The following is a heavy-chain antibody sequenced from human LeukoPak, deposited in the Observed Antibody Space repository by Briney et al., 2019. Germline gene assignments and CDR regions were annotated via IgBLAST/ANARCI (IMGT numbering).Heavy chain of an antibody. V-gene: IGHV3-23*01. J-gene: IGHJ6*02. CDR1: GFTXXXYA. D-gene: IGHD3-3*01. CDR2: ISGSGGST. CDR3: AADFWSGYPPYGMDV. Sequence: XXXXXSGFTXXXYAMXWVRQAPGKGLEWVSAISGSGGSTYYADSVKGRFTISRDNSKNTLYLQMNSLRAEDTAVYYCAADFWSGYPPYGMDVWGQGTTVTVSS.